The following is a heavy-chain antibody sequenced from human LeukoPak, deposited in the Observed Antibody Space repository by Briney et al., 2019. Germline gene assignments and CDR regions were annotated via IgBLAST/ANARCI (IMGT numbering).Heavy chain of an antibody. CDR3: ARGVVPAAAYYYYYMDV. CDR1: GYTFTSYD. Sequence: ASVKVSCKASGYTFTSYDINWVRQATGQGLEWMGWMNPNSGNTGYAQKFQGRVTMTRDTSTSTVYMELSSLRSDDTAVYYCARGVVPAAAYYYYYMDVWGKGTTVTVSS. V-gene: IGHV1-8*01. CDR2: MNPNSGNT. J-gene: IGHJ6*03. D-gene: IGHD2-2*01.